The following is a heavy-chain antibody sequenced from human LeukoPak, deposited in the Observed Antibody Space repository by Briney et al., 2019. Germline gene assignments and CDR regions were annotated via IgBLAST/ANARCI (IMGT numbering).Heavy chain of an antibody. CDR1: GFTFDDYA. CDR2: ISWNSGRI. V-gene: IGHV3-9*01. D-gene: IGHD5-24*01. Sequence: QPGGSLRLSCAASGFTFDDYAMHWVRQAPGKGLEWVSGISWNSGRIDYADSVKGRFTISRDNAKNSLYLQMNSLRAEDTAVYYCARGRDGYNLVDAFDIWGQGIMVTVSS. CDR3: ARGRDGYNLVDAFDI. J-gene: IGHJ3*02.